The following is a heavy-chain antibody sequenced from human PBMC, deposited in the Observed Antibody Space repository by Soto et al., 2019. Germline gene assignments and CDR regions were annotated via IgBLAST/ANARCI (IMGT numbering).Heavy chain of an antibody. CDR3: ARLRTDSIAWYFDY. CDR2: IDWDDDK. V-gene: IGHV2-70*11. D-gene: IGHD6-19*01. Sequence: SGPTLVNPTQTLTLTCTFSGFSLSTSGKYVTWIRQPPGKALEWLARIDWDDDKSYTTSLKTRLTISKDTSKNQVVLTMTNMDPVDTARYYCARLRTDSIAWYFDYWGQGILVTVSS. CDR1: GFSLSTSGKY. J-gene: IGHJ4*02.